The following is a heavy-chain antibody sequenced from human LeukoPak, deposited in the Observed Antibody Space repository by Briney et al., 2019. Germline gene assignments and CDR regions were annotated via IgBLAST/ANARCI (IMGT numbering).Heavy chain of an antibody. D-gene: IGHD1-14*01. V-gene: IGHV4-34*01. CDR3: ARAEIGNRVGLSSAYHYYMDV. J-gene: IGHJ6*03. Sequence: SETLSLTCAVYGGSFSGYYWSWIRQPPGKGLEWIGEINHSGSTNYNPSLKSRVTISVDTSKNQFSLKLSSVTAADTAVYYCARAEIGNRVGLSSAYHYYMDVWGKGPTVTVSS. CDR1: GGSFSGYY. CDR2: INHSGST.